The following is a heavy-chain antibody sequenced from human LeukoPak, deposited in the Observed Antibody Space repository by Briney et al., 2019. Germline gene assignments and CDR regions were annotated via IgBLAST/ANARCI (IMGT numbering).Heavy chain of an antibody. J-gene: IGHJ4*02. D-gene: IGHD3-10*01. V-gene: IGHV3-21*01. CDR1: GLTFSNYA. CDR2: ISSSSSYI. Sequence: GGSLRLSCAASGLTFSNYAMSWVRQAPGKELEWVSSISSSSSYIYYADSVEGRFTISRDNAKNSLHLQMNSLRAEDTAVYYCAYGSGSFDYWGQGTLVTVSS. CDR3: AYGSGSFDY.